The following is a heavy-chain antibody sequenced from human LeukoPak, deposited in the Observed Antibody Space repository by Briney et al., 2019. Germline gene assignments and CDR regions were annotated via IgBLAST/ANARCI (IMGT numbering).Heavy chain of an antibody. J-gene: IGHJ5*02. CDR2: INHSGST. CDR3: ARGGRTRYCSGTSCPSSHNWFDP. V-gene: IGHV4-34*01. CDR1: GGSFSGYY. Sequence: SETLSLTCAVYGGSFSGYYWSWIRQPPGKGLEWIGEINHSGSTNYNPSLKSRVTISVDTSKNQFSLKLSSVTAADTAVYYCARGGRTRYCSGTSCPSSHNWFDPWGQGTLVTVSS. D-gene: IGHD2-2*01.